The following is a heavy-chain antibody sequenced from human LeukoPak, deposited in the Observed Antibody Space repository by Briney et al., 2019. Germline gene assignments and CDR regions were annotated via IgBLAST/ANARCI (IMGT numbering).Heavy chain of an antibody. D-gene: IGHD6-13*01. CDR3: ARSRERSSSLEYYFDY. J-gene: IGHJ4*02. Sequence: ASVKVSCKASGGTFNSYAISWVRQAPGQGLEWMGRIIPILGIANYAQKFQGRVTITADKSTSTAYMELSSLRSEDTAVYYCARSRERSSSLEYYFDYWGQGTLVTVSS. CDR1: GGTFNSYA. V-gene: IGHV1-69*04. CDR2: IIPILGIA.